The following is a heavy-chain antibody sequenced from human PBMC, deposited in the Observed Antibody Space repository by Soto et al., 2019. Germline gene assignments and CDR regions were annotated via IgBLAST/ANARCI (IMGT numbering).Heavy chain of an antibody. CDR3: ARDTSFEY. J-gene: IGHJ4*02. Sequence: QVQLEQSGAEVKEPGSSVKVSCKASGGTFSRSAISWVRQAPGQGLEWMGGIIPILDSATYAQKFQGRLTITADESTSTAYLELTSLKSDDTAVYYCARDTSFEYWGQGTLVTVSS. CDR2: IIPILDSA. CDR1: GGTFSRSA. D-gene: IGHD3-16*01. V-gene: IGHV1-69*01.